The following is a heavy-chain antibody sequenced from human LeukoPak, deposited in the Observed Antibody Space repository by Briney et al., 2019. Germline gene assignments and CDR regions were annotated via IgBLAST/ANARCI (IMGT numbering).Heavy chain of an antibody. V-gene: IGHV4-39*01. CDR2: IYYSGST. CDR3: ARHGSPFIVVVPAAIAWFDP. J-gene: IGHJ5*02. D-gene: IGHD2-2*01. CDR1: GGSISSSSYY. Sequence: KTSETPSLTCTASGGSISSSSYYWGWIRQPPGKGLEWIGSIYYSGSTYYNPSLKSRVTISVDTSKNQFSLKLSSVTAADTAVYYCARHGSPFIVVVPAAIAWFDPWGQGTLVTVSS.